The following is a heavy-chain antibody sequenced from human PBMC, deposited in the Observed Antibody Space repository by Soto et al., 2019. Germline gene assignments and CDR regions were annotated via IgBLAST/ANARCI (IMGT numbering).Heavy chain of an antibody. D-gene: IGHD7-27*01. CDR1: GFTFSSYT. CDR3: AKAWGIDY. Sequence: EVQLLESGGGLVEPGGSRRLSCAASGFTFSSYTMSWVRQAPGKGLEWVSTISGSGSSTYSADSVKGRFTISRDNSKNTLYLQMNSLRVEDTAIYYCAKAWGIDYWGQVTLVTFS. CDR2: ISGSGSST. J-gene: IGHJ4*02. V-gene: IGHV3-23*01.